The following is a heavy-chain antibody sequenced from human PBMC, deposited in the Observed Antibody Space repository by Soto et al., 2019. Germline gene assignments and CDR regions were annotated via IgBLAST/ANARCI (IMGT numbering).Heavy chain of an antibody. V-gene: IGHV3-23*01. CDR3: AKGGLVPAAMGIDYYYYGMDV. D-gene: IGHD2-2*01. CDR1: GFTFSSYA. Sequence: GGSLRLSCAASGFTFSSYAMSWVRQAPGKGLEWVSAISGSGGSTYYADSVKGRFTISRDNSKNTLYLQMNSLRAEDTAVYYCAKGGLVPAAMGIDYYYYGMDVWGQGTTVTVSS. J-gene: IGHJ6*02. CDR2: ISGSGGST.